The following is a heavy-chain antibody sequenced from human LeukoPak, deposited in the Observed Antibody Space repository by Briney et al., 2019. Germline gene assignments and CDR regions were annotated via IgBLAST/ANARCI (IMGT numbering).Heavy chain of an antibody. V-gene: IGHV3-23*01. D-gene: IGHD3-3*01. CDR3: ARQNDFRLDY. Sequence: GGSLRLSCAASGFTFSNYAMSWVRQAPGKGLEWVSVINGAGSATYYADSVKGRFAISRDNSKSTLHLHINSLRAEDTAVYYCARQNDFRLDYWGQGTLVTVSS. CDR2: INGAGSAT. J-gene: IGHJ4*02. CDR1: GFTFSNYA.